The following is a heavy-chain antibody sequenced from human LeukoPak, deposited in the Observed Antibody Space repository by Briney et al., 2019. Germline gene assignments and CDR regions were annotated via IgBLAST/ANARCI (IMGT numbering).Heavy chain of an antibody. CDR3: AKDPGIAAAGTWAY. Sequence: GGSLRLSCAASGFTFSSYAMSWVRQAPGKGLEWVSAISGSGGSTYYADSVEGRFTISRDNSKNTLYLQMSSLRAEDTAVYYCAKDPGIAAAGTWAYWGQGTLVTVSS. J-gene: IGHJ4*02. CDR1: GFTFSSYA. V-gene: IGHV3-23*01. CDR2: ISGSGGST. D-gene: IGHD6-13*01.